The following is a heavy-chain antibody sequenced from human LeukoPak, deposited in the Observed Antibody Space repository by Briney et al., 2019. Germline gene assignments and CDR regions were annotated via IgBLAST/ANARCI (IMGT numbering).Heavy chain of an antibody. D-gene: IGHD2-2*01. J-gene: IGHJ6*03. Sequence: ASVKVSCKASGYTFTSYGISWVRQAPGQGLEWMGWISAYNGNTNYAQKLQGRVTMTTDTSTSTAYMELRSLRSDDTAVYYCAHAVGYCSCTSCYYYYYMDVWGKGTTVTVSS. CDR3: AHAVGYCSCTSCYYYYYMDV. V-gene: IGHV1-18*01. CDR1: GYTFTSYG. CDR2: ISAYNGNT.